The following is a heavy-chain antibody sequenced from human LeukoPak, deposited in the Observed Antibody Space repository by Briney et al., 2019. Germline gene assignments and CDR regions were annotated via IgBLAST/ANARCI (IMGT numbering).Heavy chain of an antibody. J-gene: IGHJ4*02. CDR3: ARGSGYSYGYPFDY. CDR1: GYTFTSYG. V-gene: IGHV1-2*02. CDR2: INPNSGGT. D-gene: IGHD5-18*01. Sequence: ASVKVSCKASGYTFTSYGISWVRQAPGQGLEWMGWINPNSGGTNYAQKFQGRVTMTRDTSISTAYMELSRLRSDDTAVYYCARGSGYSYGYPFDYWGQGTLVTVSS.